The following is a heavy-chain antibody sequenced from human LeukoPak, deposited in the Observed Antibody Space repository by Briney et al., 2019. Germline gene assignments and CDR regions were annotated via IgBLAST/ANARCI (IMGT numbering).Heavy chain of an antibody. CDR2: INAGNGNT. J-gene: IGHJ5*02. Sequence: GASVKVSCKASGYTFTSYAMHWVRQAPGQRLEWMGWINAGNGNTKYSQKFQGRVTMTRDTSTSTVYMELSSLRSEDTAVYYCARAEPAAIGDWFDPWGQGTLVTVSS. D-gene: IGHD2-2*01. V-gene: IGHV1-3*01. CDR1: GYTFTSYA. CDR3: ARAEPAAIGDWFDP.